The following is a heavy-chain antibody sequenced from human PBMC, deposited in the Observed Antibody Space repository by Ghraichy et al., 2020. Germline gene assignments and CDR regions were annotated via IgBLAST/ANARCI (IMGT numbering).Heavy chain of an antibody. CDR1: GFTFSSYA. Sequence: GGSLRLSCAASGFTFSSYAMHWVRQAPGKGLEWVAVISYDGSNKYYADSVKGRFTISRDNSKNTLYLQMNSLRAEDTAVYYCASFDYGDYVRFGDYWGQGTLVTVSS. V-gene: IGHV3-30*04. D-gene: IGHD4-17*01. J-gene: IGHJ4*02. CDR2: ISYDGSNK. CDR3: ASFDYGDYVRFGDY.